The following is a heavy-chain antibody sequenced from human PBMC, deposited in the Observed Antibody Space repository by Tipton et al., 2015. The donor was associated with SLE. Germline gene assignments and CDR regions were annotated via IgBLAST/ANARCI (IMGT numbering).Heavy chain of an antibody. V-gene: IGHV4-39*07. Sequence: LRLSCTVSGGPISSPVYYWGWIRQSPGKRLEWIGSVDYSGSTYYNPSLKSRVTISVDMSKNQFFLNLTSVTAADTAVYFCARAKQLVQGFDSWGQGKLVTVSS. CDR2: VDYSGST. J-gene: IGHJ4*02. D-gene: IGHD6-6*01. CDR1: GGPISSPVYY. CDR3: ARAKQLVQGFDS.